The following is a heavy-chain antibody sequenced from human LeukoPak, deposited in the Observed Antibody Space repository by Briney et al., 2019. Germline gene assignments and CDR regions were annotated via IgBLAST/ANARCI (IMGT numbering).Heavy chain of an antibody. Sequence: GGSLRLSCAAAGFTFSSYSMNWVRQAPGKGLEWVSYISSSGSTIYYADSVKGRFTISRDNAKNSLYLQMNSLRAEDTAVYYCARDNLTAMEYYYGMDVWGQGTTVTVSS. CDR2: ISSSGSTI. CDR3: ARDNLTAMEYYYGMDV. CDR1: GFTFSSYS. D-gene: IGHD5-18*01. J-gene: IGHJ6*02. V-gene: IGHV3-48*04.